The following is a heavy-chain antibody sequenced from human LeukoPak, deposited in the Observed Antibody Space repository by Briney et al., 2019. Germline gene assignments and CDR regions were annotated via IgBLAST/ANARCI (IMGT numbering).Heavy chain of an antibody. V-gene: IGHV3-15*01. Sequence: PGGSLRLSCAASGFTFSNAWMNWVRQAPGKGLEWVGRIKSKTDGGTTDYAAPVKGRFTISRDDSKNTLYLQMNSLKTEDTAMYYCTTDPGEYSTVYYYCMDVWGKGTTVTVSS. CDR2: IKSKTDGGTT. D-gene: IGHD6-6*01. CDR3: TTDPGEYSTVYYYCMDV. CDR1: GFTFSNAW. J-gene: IGHJ6*03.